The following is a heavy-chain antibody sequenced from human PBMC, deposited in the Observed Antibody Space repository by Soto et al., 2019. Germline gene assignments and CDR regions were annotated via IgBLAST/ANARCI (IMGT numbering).Heavy chain of an antibody. CDR3: ARGESGSYYVADAFDI. V-gene: IGHV3-21*01. CDR2: ISSSSSYI. D-gene: IGHD1-26*01. CDR1: GFTFSSYS. Sequence: GGSLRLSCAASGFTFSSYSMNWVRQAPGKGLEWVSSISSSSSYIYYADSVKGRFTISRDNAKNSLYLQMNSMRAEDTAVYYCARGESGSYYVADAFDIWGQGTMVTVSS. J-gene: IGHJ3*02.